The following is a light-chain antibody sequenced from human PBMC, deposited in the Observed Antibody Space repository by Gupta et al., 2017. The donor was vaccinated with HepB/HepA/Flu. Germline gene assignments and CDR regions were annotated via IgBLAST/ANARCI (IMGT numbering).Light chain of an antibody. CDR3: TSYRSGSTPVV. CDR2: DGT. V-gene: IGLV2-14*01. Sequence: SALTQPASVSGSRGPSLTISCTGTSSDVGGYNYVSCYRQYPAKSPKLMIYDGTNRPSGISNRFSGSKSGNTASLTISGLQAEDEADDYCTSYRSGSTPVVFGGGTKLTVL. CDR1: SSDVGGYNY. J-gene: IGLJ2*01.